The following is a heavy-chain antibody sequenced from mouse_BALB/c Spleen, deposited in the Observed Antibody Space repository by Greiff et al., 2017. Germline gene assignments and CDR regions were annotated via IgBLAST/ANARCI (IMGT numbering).Heavy chain of an antibody. Sequence: EVMLVESGGGLVKPGGSLKLSCAASGFTFSDYYMYWVRQTPEKRLEWVATISDGGSYTYYPDSVKGRFTISRDNAKNNLYLQMSSLKSEDTAMYYCARGVYYGYDGTYYFDYWGQGTTLTVSS. V-gene: IGHV5-4*02. CDR3: ARGVYYGYDGTYYFDY. CDR2: ISDGGSYT. CDR1: GFTFSDYY. D-gene: IGHD2-2*01. J-gene: IGHJ2*01.